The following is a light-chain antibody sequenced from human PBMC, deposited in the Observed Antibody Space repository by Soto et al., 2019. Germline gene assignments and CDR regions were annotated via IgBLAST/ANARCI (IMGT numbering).Light chain of an antibody. Sequence: QSALTQPRSVSGSPGQSVTISCTGTSSDVGAYNYVSWFQQHPGKAPKLMISDVNKRPSGVPDRFSGSKSGNTASLTISGLQDEDEADYYCCSYAGSYTLIFGGGTKLTVL. CDR2: DVN. J-gene: IGLJ2*01. CDR1: SSDVGAYNY. CDR3: CSYAGSYTLI. V-gene: IGLV2-11*01.